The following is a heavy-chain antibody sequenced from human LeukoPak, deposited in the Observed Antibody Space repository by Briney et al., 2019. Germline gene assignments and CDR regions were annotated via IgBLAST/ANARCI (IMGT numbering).Heavy chain of an antibody. D-gene: IGHD3-10*01. CDR2: VYYSGTT. Sequence: SETLSLTCTVSGVSIIRSNFYWGWIRQSPGGGLEWIGTVYYSGTTYYSPSLKNRVTISVDTSKSQFSLKLTSVTAADTAVYYCARRSSPYSGYMDVWGKGTTVTVSS. CDR3: ARRSSPYSGYMDV. V-gene: IGHV4-39*01. J-gene: IGHJ6*03. CDR1: GVSIIRSNFY.